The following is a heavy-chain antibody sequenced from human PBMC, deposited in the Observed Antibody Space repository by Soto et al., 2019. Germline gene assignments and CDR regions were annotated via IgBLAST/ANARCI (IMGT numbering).Heavy chain of an antibody. CDR3: ARGGEYDPFVY. V-gene: IGHV1-3*01. Sequence: QVRLVQSGAEVKKPGASVKVSCKASGYTFTNYAMHWVSQAPGQRLEWIGWINAGNGITKYSQKVQDRVTITRDTSASTAYMELSSLRCEDPAVSPCARGGEYDPFVYWGQGTLVTVSS. J-gene: IGHJ4*02. CDR1: GYTFTNYA. D-gene: IGHD3-16*01. CDR2: INAGNGIT.